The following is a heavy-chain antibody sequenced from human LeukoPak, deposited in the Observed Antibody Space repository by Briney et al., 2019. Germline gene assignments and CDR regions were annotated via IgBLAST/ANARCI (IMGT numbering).Heavy chain of an antibody. CDR2: ISSSSSYI. CDR1: GFTFSSYS. Sequence: GGSLRLSCAASGFTFSSYSMNWVRQAPGKGLEWVSSISSSSSYIYYADPVKGRFTISRDNAKNSLYLQMNSLRAEDTAVYYCATGYYYGSGSCDYWGQGTLVTVSS. D-gene: IGHD3-10*01. V-gene: IGHV3-21*01. J-gene: IGHJ4*02. CDR3: ATGYYYGSGSCDY.